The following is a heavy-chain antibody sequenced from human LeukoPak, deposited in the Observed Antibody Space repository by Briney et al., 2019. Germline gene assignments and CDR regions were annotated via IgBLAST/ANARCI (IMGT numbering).Heavy chain of an antibody. V-gene: IGHV4-34*01. J-gene: IGHJ4*02. D-gene: IGHD5-18*01. Sequence: SETLSLTCAVYGGSFSGYYWSWIRQPPGKGLEWIREINHSGSTNYNPSLKSRVTISVDTSKNQFSLKLSSVTAADTAVYYCARGSRGYSYGYTFDYWGQGTLVTVSS. CDR1: GGSFSGYY. CDR3: ARGSRGYSYGYTFDY. CDR2: INHSGST.